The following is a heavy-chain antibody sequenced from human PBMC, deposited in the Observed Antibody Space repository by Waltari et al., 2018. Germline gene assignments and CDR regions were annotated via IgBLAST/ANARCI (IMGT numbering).Heavy chain of an antibody. J-gene: IGHJ4*02. CDR2: TNTDGSFT. CDR1: GFTFSSYW. CDR3: VRGSLNPGFDY. V-gene: IGHV3-74*01. Sequence: EVQLVESGGGLVQPGGSLRLSCAVSGFTFSSYWMHWCRQAPGEGLVWLSRTNTDGSFTNYADSVESRFTMSRDNAKDTVYLQMNSLRAEDTAIYYCVRGSLNPGFDYWGQGTLVTVSS.